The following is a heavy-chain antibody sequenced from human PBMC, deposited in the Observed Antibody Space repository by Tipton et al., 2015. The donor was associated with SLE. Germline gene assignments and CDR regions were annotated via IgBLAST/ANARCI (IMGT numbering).Heavy chain of an antibody. J-gene: IGHJ4*02. V-gene: IGHV4-31*03. CDR1: NGSISRSRSY. D-gene: IGHD6-19*01. CDR2: IYYSGST. CDR3: AGGLAVAGTRDY. Sequence: TLSLTCIVSNGSISRSRSYWGWIRQHPGKGLEWIGYIYYSGSTYYNPSLKSRVTISVDTSKNQFSLKLGSVTAADTAIYYCAGGLAVAGTRDYWGQGTLVTVSS.